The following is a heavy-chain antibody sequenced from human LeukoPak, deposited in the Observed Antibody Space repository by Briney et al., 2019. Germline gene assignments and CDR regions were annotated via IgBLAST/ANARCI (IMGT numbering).Heavy chain of an antibody. CDR1: GFTFSSYA. Sequence: GGSLRLSCAASGFTFSSYAMNWVRQAPGKGLEWVSAISGNGDNTYYADSVKGRFTISRDNSKNTLYLQMNSLRAEDTALYYCAKGNYYDSSGTYYFDYWGQGTLVTVSS. CDR3: AKGNYYDSSGTYYFDY. D-gene: IGHD3-22*01. V-gene: IGHV3-23*01. CDR2: ISGNGDNT. J-gene: IGHJ4*02.